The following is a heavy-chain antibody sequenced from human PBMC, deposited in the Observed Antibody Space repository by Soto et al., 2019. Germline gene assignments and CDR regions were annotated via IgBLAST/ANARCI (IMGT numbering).Heavy chain of an antibody. Sequence: QVQLQESGPGLVKPSETLSLTCTVSGSSVSSGSYYWSWIRQPPGKGLEWIGYIYYSGSTNYNPSLKSRVTISVDTSKNQFSLKLSSVTAADTAVYYCASSRAYSSGWYPDYWGQGTLVTVSS. V-gene: IGHV4-61*01. CDR2: IYYSGST. J-gene: IGHJ4*02. CDR1: GSSVSSGSYY. D-gene: IGHD6-19*01. CDR3: ASSRAYSSGWYPDY.